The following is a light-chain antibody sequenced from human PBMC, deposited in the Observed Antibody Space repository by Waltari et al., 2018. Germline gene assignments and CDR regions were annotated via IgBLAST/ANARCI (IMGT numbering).Light chain of an antibody. CDR3: LSYTTINTWV. J-gene: IGLJ3*02. CDR2: EGS. Sequence: QSALTQPASVSGSPGQSLTISCSGTSGDIGAFNRVSWYQQFAGKAPRLLIYEGSLRPSAISDRFSGAKSGDTASLTISGLQAEDEADYFCLSYTTINTWVFGGGTKVTVL. V-gene: IGLV2-14*01. CDR1: SGDIGAFNR.